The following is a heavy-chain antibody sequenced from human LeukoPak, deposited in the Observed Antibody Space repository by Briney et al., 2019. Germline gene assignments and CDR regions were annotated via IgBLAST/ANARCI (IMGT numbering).Heavy chain of an antibody. CDR1: GGSISSSSYY. Sequence: SETLSLTCTVSGGSISSSSYYWSWIRQPAGKGLEWIGRVYTSGSTNYNPSLKSRVTMSVDTSKNQFSLNLTSVTAADTAVYYCARDVGTYPYIFDYWGQGILVTVSS. V-gene: IGHV4-61*02. D-gene: IGHD1-26*01. CDR2: VYTSGST. J-gene: IGHJ4*02. CDR3: ARDVGTYPYIFDY.